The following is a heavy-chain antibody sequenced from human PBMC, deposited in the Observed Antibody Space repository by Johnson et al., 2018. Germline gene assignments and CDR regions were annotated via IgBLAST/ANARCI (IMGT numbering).Heavy chain of an antibody. J-gene: IGHJ6*03. D-gene: IGHD6-19*01. CDR1: GFTFDDYA. V-gene: IGHV3-9*01. CDR2: ISWNSGSI. CDR3: AKEMGSSGWYTYYYYYYMDV. Sequence: VQLVQSGGGLVQPGRSLRLSCAASGFTFDDYAMHWVRQAPGKGLEWVSGISWNSGSIGYADSVKGRFTISRDNAKNSLYLQMNSLRAEDTALYYCAKEMGSSGWYTYYYYYYMDVWGKGTTVTVSS.